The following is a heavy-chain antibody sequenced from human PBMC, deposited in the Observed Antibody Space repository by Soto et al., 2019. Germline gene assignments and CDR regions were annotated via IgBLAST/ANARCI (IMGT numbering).Heavy chain of an antibody. Sequence: EVQLSESGGGLVQPGGSLRLSCAASGFTFSYYTMSWVRQAPGKGLEWVSGISGSGDTIYYADSVKGRFTISRDNSKNTLYLQMNSLRADDTAVYYCAAPVPAATHYDYYDMDVWGQGTTVTVSS. CDR3: AAPVPAATHYDYYDMDV. V-gene: IGHV3-23*01. CDR1: GFTFSYYT. J-gene: IGHJ6*02. D-gene: IGHD2-2*01. CDR2: ISGSGDTI.